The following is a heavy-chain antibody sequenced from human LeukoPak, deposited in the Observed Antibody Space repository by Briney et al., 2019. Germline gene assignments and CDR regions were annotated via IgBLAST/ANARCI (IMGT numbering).Heavy chain of an antibody. V-gene: IGHV3-33*01. D-gene: IGHD2-2*01. CDR2: IWYDGSNK. CDR1: GFTFSSYG. CDR3: ARDGPNIVVVPAAGGGATTTSGMDV. J-gene: IGHJ6*04. Sequence: GGSLRLSCAASGFTFSSYGMHWVRQAPGKGLEWVAVIWYDGSNKYYADSVKGRFTISRDNSKNTLYLQMNSLRAEDTAVYYCARDGPNIVVVPAAGGGATTTSGMDVGGKGPPATVPS.